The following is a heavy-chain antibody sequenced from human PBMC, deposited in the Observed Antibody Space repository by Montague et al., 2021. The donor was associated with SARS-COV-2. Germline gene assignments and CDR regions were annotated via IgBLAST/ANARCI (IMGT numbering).Heavy chain of an antibody. V-gene: IGHV4-59*08. CDR3: VRHPHYDGLNGPPDF. CDR2: VLYNKGT. J-gene: IGHJ4*02. Sequence: SETLSLTCTVSGVSVTDYYWSWIRHPPGTGLELVGDVLYNKGTNSNPSPKSRVAISVDTSKNQFSLRLTSVTAADAAFYDCVRHPHYDGLNGPPDFWDQGTLVTVSS. CDR1: GVSVTDYY. D-gene: IGHD3-9*01.